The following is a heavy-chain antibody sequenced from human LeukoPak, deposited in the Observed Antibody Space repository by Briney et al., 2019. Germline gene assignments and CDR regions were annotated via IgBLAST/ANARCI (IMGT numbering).Heavy chain of an antibody. CDR1: GGSIGSSTYY. CDR2: IYYSGST. D-gene: IGHD4-11*01. V-gene: IGHV4-39*01. CDR3: ARSTTIKGWFDP. Sequence: SETLSLTCTVSGGSIGSSTYYWGWIRQPPGKGLEWIGSIYYSGSTYYNPSLKSRVTISVDTSKNQFSLNLASVTAADTAVYYCARSTTIKGWFDPWGQGTLVTVSS. J-gene: IGHJ5*02.